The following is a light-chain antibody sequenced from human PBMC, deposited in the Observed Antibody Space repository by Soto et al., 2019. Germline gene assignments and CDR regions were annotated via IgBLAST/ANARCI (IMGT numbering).Light chain of an antibody. J-gene: IGKJ5*01. CDR1: QSVTGTN. CDR3: QQYGIPPIT. V-gene: IGKV3-20*01. Sequence: EIVLTQSPGTLSLSPGERATLSCRASQSVTGTNLAWYQQKPGQAPRLLIYGASNRATSIPDRFSGSGSVTDFTLTISRLEPEDFAVYYCQQYGIPPITFGLGTRLEIK. CDR2: GAS.